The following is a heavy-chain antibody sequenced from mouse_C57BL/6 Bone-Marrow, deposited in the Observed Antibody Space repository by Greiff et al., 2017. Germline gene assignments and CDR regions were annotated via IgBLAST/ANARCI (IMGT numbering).Heavy chain of an antibody. CDR1: GYTFTDYY. V-gene: IGHV1-19*01. Sequence: EVQLQQSGPVLVKPGASVKMSCKASGYTFTDYYMNWVKQSHGKSLEWIGVINPYNGGTSYNPKFKGKVTLTVDKSSSTAYMELNSLTSEDSAVYYCARGCFDYWGQGTTLTVSS. J-gene: IGHJ2*01. CDR3: ARGCFDY. CDR2: INPYNGGT.